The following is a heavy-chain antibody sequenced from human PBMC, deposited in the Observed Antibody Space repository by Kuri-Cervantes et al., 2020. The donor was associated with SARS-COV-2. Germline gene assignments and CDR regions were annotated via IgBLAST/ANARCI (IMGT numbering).Heavy chain of an antibody. CDR2: ISYDGSNK. V-gene: IGHV3-30*04. Sequence: LSLTCAASGFTFSSYAMHWVRQAPGKGLEWVAVISYDGSNKYYADSVKGRFTISRDNPKNTLYLQMNSLRAEDTAVYYCAREGAFDNYYYYYMDVWGKGTTVTVSS. D-gene: IGHD1-26*01. CDR3: AREGAFDNYYYYYMDV. J-gene: IGHJ6*03. CDR1: GFTFSSYA.